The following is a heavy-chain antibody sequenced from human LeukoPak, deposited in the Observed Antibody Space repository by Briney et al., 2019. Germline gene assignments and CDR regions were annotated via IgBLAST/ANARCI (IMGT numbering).Heavy chain of an antibody. J-gene: IGHJ3*02. CDR2: IKYNGGDE. CDR1: GFIFSRHW. CDR3: ARLSDTEGSSTSYRASDI. V-gene: IGHV3-7*01. Sequence: PGGSLRLSCVASGFIFSRHWMSWFRQAPGKGPEWVANIKYNGGDEHYVESVRGRFTISRDNAKNSLYLQMNSLRAGDTAVYYCARLSDTEGSSTSYRASDIWGQGTMVTVSS. D-gene: IGHD2-2*01.